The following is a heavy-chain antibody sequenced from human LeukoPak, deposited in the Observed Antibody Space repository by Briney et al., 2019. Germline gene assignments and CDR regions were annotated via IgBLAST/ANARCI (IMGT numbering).Heavy chain of an antibody. CDR3: ARASLLWFGESFDY. CDR2: IYTSGST. V-gene: IGHV4-61*02. D-gene: IGHD3-10*01. CDR1: GGSISSGSYY. J-gene: IGHJ4*02. Sequence: SETLSLTCTVSGGSISSGSYYWSWLRQPARTGLEWIGRIYTSGSTNYNPSLESRVTISVDTSKNQFSLKLSSVTAADTAVYYCARASLLWFGESFDYWGQGTLVTVSS.